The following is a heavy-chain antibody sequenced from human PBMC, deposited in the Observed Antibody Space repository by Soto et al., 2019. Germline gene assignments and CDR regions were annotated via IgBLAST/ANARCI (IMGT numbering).Heavy chain of an antibody. CDR3: ARENQPAIAAAALNWFDP. D-gene: IGHD6-13*01. CDR2: IIPIFGTA. CDR1: GGTFSSYA. Sequence: ASVKVSCKASGGTFSSYAISWVRQAPGQGLEWMGGIIPIFGTANYAQKFQGRVTITADESTSTAYMELSSLRSEDTAVYYCARENQPAIAAAALNWFDPWGQGTLVTVSS. V-gene: IGHV1-69*13. J-gene: IGHJ5*02.